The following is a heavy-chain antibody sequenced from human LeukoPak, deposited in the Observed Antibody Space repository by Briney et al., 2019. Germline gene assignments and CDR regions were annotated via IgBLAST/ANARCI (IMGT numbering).Heavy chain of an antibody. D-gene: IGHD3-22*01. V-gene: IGHV1-2*06. CDR1: GYTFTGYY. CDR3: ARDADYYDSSGYYYGENAFDI. J-gene: IGHJ3*02. CDR2: INPNSGGT. Sequence: GASVKVSCKASGYTFTGYYMHWVRQAPGQGLEWMGRINPNSGGTNYAQKFQGRVTMTRDTSISTAYMELSRLRSDDTAVYYCARDADYYDSSGYYYGENAFDIWGQGTMDTVSS.